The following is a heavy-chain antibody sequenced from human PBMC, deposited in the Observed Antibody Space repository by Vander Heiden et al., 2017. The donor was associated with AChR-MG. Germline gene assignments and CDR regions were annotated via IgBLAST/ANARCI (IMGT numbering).Heavy chain of an antibody. CDR3: ARGSNNYDFWSGYSDYYYMDV. V-gene: IGHV1-18*01. D-gene: IGHD3-3*01. Sequence: QVQLVQSGAEVKKPGASVKVSCKASGYTFTSYGISWVRQAPGPGLEWMGWISAYNGNTNYAQKLQGRVTMTTDTSTSTAYMELRSLRSDDTAVYYCARGSNNYDFWSGYSDYYYMDVWGKGTTVTVSS. CDR2: ISAYNGNT. J-gene: IGHJ6*03. CDR1: GYTFTSYG.